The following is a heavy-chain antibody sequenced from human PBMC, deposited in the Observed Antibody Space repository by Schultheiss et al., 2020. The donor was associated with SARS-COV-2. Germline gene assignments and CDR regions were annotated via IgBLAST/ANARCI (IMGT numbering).Heavy chain of an antibody. CDR1: GFTFSSYD. CDR2: IGTAGDT. D-gene: IGHD1-26*01. CDR3: ARRDSGSYSFDY. V-gene: IGHV3-13*01. Sequence: GGSLRLSCAASGFTFSSYDMHWVRQATGKGLEWVSAIGTAGDTYYPGSVKGRFTISRENAKNSLYLQMNSLRAGDTAVYYCARRDSGSYSFDYWGQGTLVTVSS. J-gene: IGHJ4*02.